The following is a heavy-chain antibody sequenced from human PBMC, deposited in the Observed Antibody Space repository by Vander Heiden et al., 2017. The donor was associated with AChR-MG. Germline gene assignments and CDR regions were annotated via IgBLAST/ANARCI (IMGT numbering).Heavy chain of an antibody. CDR1: GYTFTSYY. D-gene: IGHD3-22*01. V-gene: IGHV1-46*01. J-gene: IGHJ5*02. CDR2: INPSGGST. CDR3: AREATERYYYDSSGYLSP. Sequence: QVQLVQSGAEVKKPGASVKVSCKASGYTFTSYYMNWVGQAPGQGLEWMGIINPSGGSTSYAQKFQGRVTMTRDTSTSTVYMELSSLRSEDTAVYYCAREATERYYYDSSGYLSPWGQGTLVTVSS.